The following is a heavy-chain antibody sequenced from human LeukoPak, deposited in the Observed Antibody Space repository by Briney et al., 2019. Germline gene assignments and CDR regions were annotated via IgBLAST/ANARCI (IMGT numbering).Heavy chain of an antibody. CDR3: AGGSYFYYYYMDV. CDR2: ICYSGST. Sequence: SETLSLTCTVSGGSISSYYWSWIRQPPGKGLEWIGYICYSGSTNYNPSLKSRVTISVDASKNQFSLKLSSVTAADTAVYYCAGGSYFYYYYMDVWGKGTTVTVSS. J-gene: IGHJ6*03. V-gene: IGHV4-59*01. CDR1: GGSISSYY. D-gene: IGHD1-26*01.